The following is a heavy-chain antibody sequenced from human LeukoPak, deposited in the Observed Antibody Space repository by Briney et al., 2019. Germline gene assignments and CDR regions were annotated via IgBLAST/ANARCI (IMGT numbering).Heavy chain of an antibody. V-gene: IGHV3-21*01. Sequence: GGSLRLSCAASGFTFSTYNMNWVRQAPGKGLEWVSSITSSSTYTYYADSVKGRYTISRDNAKNSLYLQMNSLRAEDTAVYYCARDRSPGNFDYWGQGTLVTVSS. D-gene: IGHD3-10*01. J-gene: IGHJ4*02. CDR3: ARDRSPGNFDY. CDR1: GFTFSTYN. CDR2: ITSSSTYT.